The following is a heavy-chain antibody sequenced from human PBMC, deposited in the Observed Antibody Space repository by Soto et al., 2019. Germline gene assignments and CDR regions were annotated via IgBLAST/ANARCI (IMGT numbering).Heavy chain of an antibody. CDR3: TAADYYNVCGSYRYMDY. CDR1: GFTFSNAW. J-gene: IGHJ4*02. D-gene: IGHD3-16*02. Sequence: GGSLRLSCAASGFTFSNAWMSWVRQAPGKGLEWVGRIKSKTDGGTTDYAAPVKGRFTISRDDSKNTLYLQMNSLKTEDTAVYYCTAADYYNVCGSYRYMDYWGQGTLVSVSS. CDR2: IKSKTDGGTT. V-gene: IGHV3-15*01.